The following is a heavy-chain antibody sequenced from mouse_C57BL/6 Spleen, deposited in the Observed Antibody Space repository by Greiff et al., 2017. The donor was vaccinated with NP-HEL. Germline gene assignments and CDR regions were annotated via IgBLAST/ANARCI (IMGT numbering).Heavy chain of an antibody. CDR3: ATGGGKRFAY. Sequence: EVQLQQSGAELVRPGASVKLSCTASGFNIKDDYMHWVKQRPEQGLEWIGWIDPENGDTEYASKFQGKATITADTSSNTAYLQLSSLTSEDTAVYYCATGGGKRFAYWGQGTLVTVSA. CDR1: GFNIKDDY. CDR2: IDPENGDT. V-gene: IGHV14-4*01. J-gene: IGHJ3*01. D-gene: IGHD2-1*01.